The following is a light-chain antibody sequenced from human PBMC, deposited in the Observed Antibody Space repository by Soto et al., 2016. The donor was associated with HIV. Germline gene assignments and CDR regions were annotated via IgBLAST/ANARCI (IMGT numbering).Light chain of an antibody. J-gene: IGKJ1*01. CDR1: QSINSW. CDR3: QQYHTSYT. CDR2: KAS. V-gene: IGKV1-5*03. Sequence: DIQMTQSPSTLSASVGDRVTITCRASQSINSWSAWYQQKPGKAPKLLIYKASSLESGVPSRFSGSGSGTEFTLTISSLQPDDFATYYCQQYHTSYTFGQGTKVEVK.